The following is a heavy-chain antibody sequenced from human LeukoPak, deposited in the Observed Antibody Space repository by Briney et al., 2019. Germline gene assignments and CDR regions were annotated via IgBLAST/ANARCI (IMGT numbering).Heavy chain of an antibody. CDR1: GASISSTNW. Sequence: SGTLSLTCAISGASISSTNWWIWVRQPPGKGLEWIGEMHHSGRTNYNPSLKSRITISVDKSKNQVFLRLNSVAAADTALYYCARAQEGCSRASCYLEPWGQGTLVTVSS. CDR2: MHHSGRT. D-gene: IGHD2-2*01. V-gene: IGHV4-4*02. CDR3: ARAQEGCSRASCYLEP. J-gene: IGHJ5*02.